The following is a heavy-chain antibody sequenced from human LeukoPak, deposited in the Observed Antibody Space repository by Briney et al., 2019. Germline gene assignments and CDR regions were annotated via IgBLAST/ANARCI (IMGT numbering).Heavy chain of an antibody. V-gene: IGHV1-69*06. CDR1: GGTFSSYA. CDR2: IIPIFGTA. D-gene: IGHD3-22*01. CDR3: ARGRPLGRYDSSGHLDY. Sequence: PRASVKVSCKASGGTFSSYAISWVRQAPGQGLEWMGGIIPIFGTANYAQKFQGRVTITADKSTSTAYMELSSLRSEDTAVYYCARGRPLGRYDSSGHLDYWGQGTLVTVSS. J-gene: IGHJ4*02.